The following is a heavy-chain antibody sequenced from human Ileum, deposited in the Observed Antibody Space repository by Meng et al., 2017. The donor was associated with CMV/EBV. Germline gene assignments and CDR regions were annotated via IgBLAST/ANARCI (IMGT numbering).Heavy chain of an antibody. D-gene: IGHD1-26*01. CDR1: GDPISSGSHS. CDR3: ARDLTNKWFYY. Sequence: QMQLQASGPGPVKPAETLSLTCTASGDPISSGSHSWAWFRQPPGKRLEWIGSMYFSGIADYNPSLKSRVTISLHATQKQFSLRLTSVTAADSAVYFCARDLTNKWFYYWGQGTLVTVSS. CDR2: MYFSGIA. J-gene: IGHJ4*02. V-gene: IGHV4-39*07.